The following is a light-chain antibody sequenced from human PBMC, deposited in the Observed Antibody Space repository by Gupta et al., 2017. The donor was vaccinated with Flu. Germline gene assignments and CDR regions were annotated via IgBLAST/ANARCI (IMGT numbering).Light chain of an antibody. V-gene: IGKV1-5*03. J-gene: IGKJ1*01. Sequence: DIQMTQSPSTPPASVGDRVTITCRASQSISSWLAWYQQKPGKAPKLLIYKASSLESGVPSRFSGSGSGTEFTLTISSLQPDDFATYYCQQYNSYSETFGEGTKVEIK. CDR2: KAS. CDR1: QSISSW. CDR3: QQYNSYSET.